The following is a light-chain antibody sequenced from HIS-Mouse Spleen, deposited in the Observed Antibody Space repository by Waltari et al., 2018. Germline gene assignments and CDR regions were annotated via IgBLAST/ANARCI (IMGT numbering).Light chain of an antibody. V-gene: IGLV2-23*01. CDR3: CSYAGSSTWV. J-gene: IGLJ3*02. CDR2: EGS. Sequence: QSALTQPASVSGSPGQSITISCTGTSSDVGSYNLVSWYQQHPGKAPKLMIYEGSKRPSGVSNRFSGATSGNTASLTISGLQAADEADYYCCSYAGSSTWVFGGGTKLTVL. CDR1: SSDVGSYNL.